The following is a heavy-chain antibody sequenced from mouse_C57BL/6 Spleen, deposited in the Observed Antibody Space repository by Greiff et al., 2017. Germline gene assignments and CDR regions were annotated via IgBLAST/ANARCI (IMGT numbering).Heavy chain of an antibody. J-gene: IGHJ3*01. V-gene: IGHV5-17*01. CDR2: ISSGSSTI. Sequence: EVKLMESGGGLVKPGGSLKLSCAASGFTFSDYGMHWVRQAPEKGLEWVAYISSGSSTIYYADTVKSRFTISRDNAKNTLFLQMTSLRSEDTAMYYCARQAYGYGGFAYWGQGTLVTVSA. CDR3: ARQAYGYGGFAY. CDR1: GFTFSDYG. D-gene: IGHD2-2*01.